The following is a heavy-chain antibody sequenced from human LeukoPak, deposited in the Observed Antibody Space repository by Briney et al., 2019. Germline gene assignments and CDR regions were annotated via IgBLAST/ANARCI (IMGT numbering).Heavy chain of an antibody. Sequence: SGGSLRLSCAASGFTFSSYAMSWVRQAPGKGLEWVSAISGSGGSTYYADSVKGRFTISRDNSKNTLYLQMNSLRAEDTAVYYCAKDLYEQGSPRVLRWFDPWGQGTLVTASS. CDR2: ISGSGGST. CDR1: GFTFSSYA. D-gene: IGHD3-10*01. CDR3: AKDLYEQGSPRVLRWFDP. V-gene: IGHV3-23*01. J-gene: IGHJ5*02.